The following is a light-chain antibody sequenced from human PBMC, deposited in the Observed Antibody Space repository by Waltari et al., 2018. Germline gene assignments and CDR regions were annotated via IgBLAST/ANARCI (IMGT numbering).Light chain of an antibody. Sequence: QSALTQPASVSGSPGQSITISCTGTGSDIGFYNSVSWSQHYPGKAPKLIIYDVSERPSGISNRFSGSKSGNTASLTISGLQAEDEADYYCNSYAGSSFWVFGGGTKLTVL. V-gene: IGLV2-14*03. CDR2: DVS. J-gene: IGLJ3*02. CDR1: GSDIGFYNS. CDR3: NSYAGSSFWV.